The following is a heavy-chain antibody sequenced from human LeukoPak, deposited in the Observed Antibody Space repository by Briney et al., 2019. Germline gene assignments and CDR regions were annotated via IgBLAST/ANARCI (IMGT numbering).Heavy chain of an antibody. CDR2: INHSGST. CDR3: ARVRVGVRDY. D-gene: IGHD3-16*01. V-gene: IGHV4-34*01. Sequence: PSETLSLTRAVYGGSFSGYYWSWIRQPPGKGLEWIGEINHSGSTNYNPSLKSRVTISVDTSKNQFSLKLSSVTAADTAVYYCARVRVGVRDYWGQGTLVTVSS. J-gene: IGHJ4*02. CDR1: GGSFSGYY.